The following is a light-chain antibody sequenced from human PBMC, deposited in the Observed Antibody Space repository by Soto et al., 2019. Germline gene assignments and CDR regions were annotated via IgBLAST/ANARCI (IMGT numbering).Light chain of an antibody. J-gene: IGLJ3*02. V-gene: IGLV2-11*01. CDR3: CSYAGSFHQ. CDR2: DVT. CDR1: NSDVGDYNF. Sequence: QSALTQPRSVSGSPGQAVTISCTGTNSDVGDYNFVSWYQHHPGKAPKLMIYDVTKRPSGVPDRFSGSKSGNTASLTISGLQXXXEADYYCCSYAGSFHQFGGGTKLTV.